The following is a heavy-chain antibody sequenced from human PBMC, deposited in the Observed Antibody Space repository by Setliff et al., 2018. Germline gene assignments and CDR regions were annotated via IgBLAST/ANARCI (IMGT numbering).Heavy chain of an antibody. J-gene: IGHJ5*02. Sequence: GSLRLSCAASGFTFSMYWMHWVRQAPGKGLEWVSSIGASGDRTYYADSVKGRFTISRDNSRNSLYLQMNSLRVEDTASYYCARDPNGDYVGAFDPWGQGILVTVSS. CDR3: ARDPNGDYVGAFDP. D-gene: IGHD4-17*01. CDR2: IGASGDRT. V-gene: IGHV3-23*01. CDR1: GFTFSMYW.